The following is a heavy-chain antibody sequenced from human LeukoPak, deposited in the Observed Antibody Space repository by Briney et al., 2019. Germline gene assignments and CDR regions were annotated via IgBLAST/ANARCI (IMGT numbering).Heavy chain of an antibody. V-gene: IGHV3-30*04. J-gene: IGHJ4*02. CDR3: ARNPYGDYYFDY. CDR2: ISESTKQK. D-gene: IGHD4-17*01. Sequence: QPGGSLRLSCVASGIPFSRNSMHWVRRAPGGGPEWLAFISESTKQKNYADSVQGRLTISRDNSKNTLFLQMDSLRGDDTGIYYCARNPYGDYYFDYWGQGTLVTVSS. CDR1: GIPFSRNS.